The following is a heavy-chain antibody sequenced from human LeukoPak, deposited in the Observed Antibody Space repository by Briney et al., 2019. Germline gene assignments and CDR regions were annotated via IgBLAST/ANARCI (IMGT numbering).Heavy chain of an antibody. Sequence: SETLSLTCTVSVGSISSSSYYWGWIRQPPGKGLEWIGSIYYSGSTYYNPSLKSRVTISVDTSKNQFSLKLSSVTAADTAVYYCARESGFGGSDFDYWGQGTLVTVSS. V-gene: IGHV4-39*01. J-gene: IGHJ4*02. CDR3: ARESGFGGSDFDY. CDR2: IYYSGST. D-gene: IGHD3-10*01. CDR1: VGSISSSSYY.